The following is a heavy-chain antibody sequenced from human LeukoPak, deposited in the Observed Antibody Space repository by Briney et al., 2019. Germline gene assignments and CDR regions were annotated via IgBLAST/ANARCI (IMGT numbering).Heavy chain of an antibody. CDR3: ARANTATSPFDF. CDR1: GFIFSSYA. V-gene: IGHV3-23*01. J-gene: IGHJ4*02. Sequence: PGGSLRLSCAASGFIFSSYAMSWVRQAPGKGLEWVSTISGSGGSTYYADSVKGRFTISRDNSKNTVYLQMNSLRAEDTAVYYCARANTATSPFDFWGQGILITVSS. CDR2: ISGSGGST.